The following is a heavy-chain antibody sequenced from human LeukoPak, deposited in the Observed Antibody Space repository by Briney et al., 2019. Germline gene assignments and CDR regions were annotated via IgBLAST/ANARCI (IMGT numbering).Heavy chain of an antibody. CDR2: ICYSGDT. V-gene: IGHV4-39*01. CDR1: GGSISSSSYY. Sequence: SETLSLTCTVSGGSISSSSYYWGWIRQPPGKGLEWIGSICYSGDTYYNPSLKSRRVTISVDTSKNQLSLRLSSVTAADTAVYYCARHQWHYYYYMGVWGKGSTVTVSS. CDR3: ARHQWHYYYYMGV. D-gene: IGHD6-19*01. J-gene: IGHJ6*03.